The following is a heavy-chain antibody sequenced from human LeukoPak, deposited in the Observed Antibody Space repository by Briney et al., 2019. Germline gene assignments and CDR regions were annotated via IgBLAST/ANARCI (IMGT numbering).Heavy chain of an antibody. J-gene: IGHJ4*02. Sequence: GGSLRLSCAASGFTFSSNAMSWVRQAPGKGLEWVSAISGSGGSIYYADSVKGRFTISRDNSKNTLYLQMNSLRAEDTAVYYCARDDSSGYYFDYWGQGTLVTVSS. CDR3: ARDDSSGYYFDY. CDR1: GFTFSSNA. V-gene: IGHV3-23*01. D-gene: IGHD3-22*01. CDR2: ISGSGGSI.